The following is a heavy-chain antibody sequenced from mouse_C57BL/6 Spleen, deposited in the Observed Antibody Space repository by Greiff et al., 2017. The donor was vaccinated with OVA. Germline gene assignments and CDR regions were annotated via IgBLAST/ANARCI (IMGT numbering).Heavy chain of an antibody. CDR2: INYDGSST. CDR3: AREDYDSHYYAMDY. D-gene: IGHD2-4*01. J-gene: IGHJ4*01. Sequence: EVNVVESEGGLVQPGSSMKLSCTASGFTFSDYYMAWVRQVPEKGLEWVANINYDGSSTYYLDSLKSRFIISRDNAKNILYLQMSSLKSEDTATYYCAREDYDSHYYAMDYWGQGTSVTVSS. V-gene: IGHV5-16*01. CDR1: GFTFSDYY.